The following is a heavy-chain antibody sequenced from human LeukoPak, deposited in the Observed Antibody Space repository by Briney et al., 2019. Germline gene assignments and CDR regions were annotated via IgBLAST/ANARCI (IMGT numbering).Heavy chain of an antibody. D-gene: IGHD3-22*01. J-gene: IGHJ4*02. CDR2: INHSGST. CDR1: GGSFSGYY. CDR3: ASSGYSYFDY. V-gene: IGHV4-34*01. Sequence: PSETLSLTCAVYGGSFSGYYWSWIRQPPGKGLEWIGEINHSGSTNYNPSLKSRVTISVDTSKNQFPLKLSSVTAADTAVYYCASSGYSYFDYWGQGTLVTVSS.